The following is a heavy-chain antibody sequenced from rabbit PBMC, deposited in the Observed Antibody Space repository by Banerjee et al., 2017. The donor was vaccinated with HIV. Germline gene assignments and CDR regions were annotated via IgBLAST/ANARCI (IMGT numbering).Heavy chain of an antibody. J-gene: IGHJ4*01. Sequence: QEQLVESGGGLVQPEGSLTLTCTASGFSFSSSYWICWVRQAPGKGLEWIGCIYVGSGRLWYASWVNGRFTISKTSSTTVTLQMTSLTAADTATYFCARDAGYPVAFNLWGQGTLVTVS. V-gene: IGHV1S45*01. CDR2: IYVGSGRL. CDR1: GFSFSSSYW. D-gene: IGHD7-1*01. CDR3: ARDAGYPVAFNL.